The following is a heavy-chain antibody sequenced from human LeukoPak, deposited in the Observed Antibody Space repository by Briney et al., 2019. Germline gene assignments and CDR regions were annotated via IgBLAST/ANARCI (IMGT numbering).Heavy chain of an antibody. CDR1: GFTFSSYW. V-gene: IGHV3-23*01. Sequence: GGSLRLSCAASGFTFSSYWMSWVRQAPGKGLEWVSGISWNSGGIGYADSVKGRFTISRDNSKNTLYLQMNSLRAEDTAVYYCAKQGPLYYMDVWGKGTTVTVSS. CDR2: ISWNSGGI. J-gene: IGHJ6*03. CDR3: AKQGPLYYMDV.